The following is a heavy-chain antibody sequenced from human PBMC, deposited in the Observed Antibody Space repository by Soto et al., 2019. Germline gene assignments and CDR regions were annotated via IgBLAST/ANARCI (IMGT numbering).Heavy chain of an antibody. Sequence: QVQLVQSGAEVKKPGASVKVSCKASGYTFTSYGISWVRQAPGQGLEWMGWISAYNGNTNYAQKLQGRVTMTTDTATSTAYMELRSLRSDDTAVYYCARGARRGSSLYRGAFDIWGQGTMVTVSS. D-gene: IGHD6-13*01. J-gene: IGHJ3*02. CDR2: ISAYNGNT. V-gene: IGHV1-18*01. CDR3: ARGARRGSSLYRGAFDI. CDR1: GYTFTSYG.